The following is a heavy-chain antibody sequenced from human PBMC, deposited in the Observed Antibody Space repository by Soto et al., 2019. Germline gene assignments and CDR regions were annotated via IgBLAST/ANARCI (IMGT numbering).Heavy chain of an antibody. CDR3: AASIFYYGMDV. CDR1: GYTFTNYW. J-gene: IGHJ6*02. V-gene: IGHV5-51*01. Sequence: PGESLKISCKGSGYTFTNYWIGWVRQMPGKGLEWMGIIYPGDLDTKYNPSFQGQVTISADKSITTTYLQWSSLKASDTAIYYCAASIFYYGMDVWGQGTTVTVSS. CDR2: IYPGDLDT.